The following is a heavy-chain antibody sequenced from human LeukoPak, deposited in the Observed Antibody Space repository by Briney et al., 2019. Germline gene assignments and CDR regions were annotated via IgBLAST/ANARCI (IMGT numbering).Heavy chain of an antibody. Sequence: GASLRLSCAASGFTFSSYAMSWVRQAPGKGLEWVSAISGSGGSTYYADSVKGRFTISRDNSKNTLYLQMNSLRAEDTAVYYCAKPAGAMTTVTYHFDYWGQGTLVTVSS. CDR3: AKPAGAMTTVTYHFDY. CDR2: ISGSGGST. D-gene: IGHD4-17*01. V-gene: IGHV3-23*01. CDR1: GFTFSSYA. J-gene: IGHJ4*02.